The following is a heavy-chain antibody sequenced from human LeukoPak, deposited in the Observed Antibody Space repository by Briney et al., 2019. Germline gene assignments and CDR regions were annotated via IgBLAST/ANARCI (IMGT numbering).Heavy chain of an antibody. Sequence: GGSLRLSCAASGFTFSSYGMHWVRQAPGKGLEWVAFIRYDGSNKYYADSVKGRFTISRDNSKNTLYLQMNSLRAEDTAVYYCAKAPAVTTDRYYYYYYMDVWGKGTTVTVSS. D-gene: IGHD4-11*01. CDR1: GFTFSSYG. J-gene: IGHJ6*03. CDR2: IRYDGSNK. CDR3: AKAPAVTTDRYYYYYYMDV. V-gene: IGHV3-30*02.